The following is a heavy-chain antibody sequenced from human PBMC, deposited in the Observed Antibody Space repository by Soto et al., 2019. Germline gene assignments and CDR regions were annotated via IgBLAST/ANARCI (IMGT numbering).Heavy chain of an antibody. D-gene: IGHD2-15*01. J-gene: IGHJ3*02. CDR3: TTDDYCSGGSCYGAGAFDI. V-gene: IGHV3-15*01. CDR1: GFTFSNAW. Sequence: GGSLRLSCAASGFTFSNAWMIWVRQAPGKGLEWVGRIKSKTDGGTTDYAAPVKGRFTISRDDSKNTLYLQMNSLKTEDTAVYYCTTDDYCSGGSCYGAGAFDIWGQGTMVTVSS. CDR2: IKSKTDGGTT.